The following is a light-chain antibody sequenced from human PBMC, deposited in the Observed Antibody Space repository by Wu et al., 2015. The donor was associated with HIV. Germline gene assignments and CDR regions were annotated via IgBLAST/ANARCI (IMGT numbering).Light chain of an antibody. J-gene: IGKJ4*01. CDR2: KAS. Sequence: DIQMTQSPSTLSASVRDRVTITCRASQSISNWLAWHQQKPGRAPKLLIYKASSLESGVPSRFSGSGSGTEFTLTISSLQPDDFATYYCQQYSSYSPLTFGGGTKVEIK. CDR3: QQYSSYSPLT. V-gene: IGKV1-5*03. CDR1: QSISNW.